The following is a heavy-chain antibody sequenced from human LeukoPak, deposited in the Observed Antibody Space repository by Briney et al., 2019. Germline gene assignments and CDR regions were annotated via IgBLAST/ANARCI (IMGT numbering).Heavy chain of an antibody. J-gene: IGHJ4*02. CDR1: GFTFSSYG. V-gene: IGHV3-30*02. Sequence: PGGSLRLSCAASGFTFSSYGMHWVRQAPGKGLEWVAFIRYDGSNKYYADSVKGRFTISRDNSKNTLYLQMNSLRAEDTAVYYCAKEKVHDPSYQPLYYFDYWGQGTLVTVSS. D-gene: IGHD2-2*01. CDR3: AKEKVHDPSYQPLYYFDY. CDR2: IRYDGSNK.